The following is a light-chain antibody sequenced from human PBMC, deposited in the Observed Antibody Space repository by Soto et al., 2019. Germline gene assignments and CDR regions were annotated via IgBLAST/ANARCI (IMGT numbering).Light chain of an antibody. CDR3: QQYHNYWT. V-gene: IGKV1-5*03. CDR1: QNINNW. J-gene: IGKJ1*01. CDR2: KAS. Sequence: DIQMTQSPSTLSASVGDRVSITCRASQNINNWLAWYQQKPGKAPKLLINKASSLESGVPSRFSGSGSGTEFTLTISSLQPDDFATYYCQQYHNYWTFGQGTKVEIK.